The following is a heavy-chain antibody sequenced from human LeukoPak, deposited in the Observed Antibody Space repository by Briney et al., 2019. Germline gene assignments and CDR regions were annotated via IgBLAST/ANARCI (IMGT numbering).Heavy chain of an antibody. Sequence: PGGSLRLSCAASGFTFSDYYMSWIRQAPGKGLEWVSYISSSGSTIYYADSVKARFTISRDNSKNTLYLQMNSLRAEDTAVYYCAKRQPAARPFDYWGQGTLVTVSS. CDR1: GFTFSDYY. J-gene: IGHJ4*02. CDR2: ISSSGSTI. CDR3: AKRQPAARPFDY. V-gene: IGHV3-11*01. D-gene: IGHD6-6*01.